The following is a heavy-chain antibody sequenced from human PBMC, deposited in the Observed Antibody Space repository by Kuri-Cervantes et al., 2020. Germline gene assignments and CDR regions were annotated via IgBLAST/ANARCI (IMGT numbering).Heavy chain of an antibody. D-gene: IGHD4-17*01. CDR2: LSYDGSNK. CDR1: GFTFSTYA. V-gene: IGHV3-30-3*02. J-gene: IGHJ6*03. Sequence: GSLRLSCAASGFTFSTYAMHWVRQAPGKGLAWVTVLSYDGSNKYYADSVKGRFTISRDNSKNTLYLQMNSLRAEDTAVYYCAKTATTVTTGGYYYYMDVWGKGTTVTVSS. CDR3: AKTATTVTTGGYYYYMDV.